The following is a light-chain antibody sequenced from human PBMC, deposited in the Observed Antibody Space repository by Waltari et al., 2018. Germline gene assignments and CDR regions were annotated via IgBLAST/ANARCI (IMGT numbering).Light chain of an antibody. Sequence: RASQSNSKGLARYQQKPGKAPKLLIYEASTLQSWVPSRFSGTGSGTDFTLTISSLQPDDFATYYCQQYNSYSLLTFGGGTKVEIK. CDR3: QQYNSYSLLT. J-gene: IGKJ4*01. V-gene: IGKV1-5*03. CDR1: QSNSKG. CDR2: EAS.